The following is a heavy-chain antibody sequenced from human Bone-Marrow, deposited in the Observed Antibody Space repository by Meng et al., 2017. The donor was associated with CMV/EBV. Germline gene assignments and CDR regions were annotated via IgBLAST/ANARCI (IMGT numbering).Heavy chain of an antibody. CDR2: IKQDGSEK. CDR1: GFTFSSYA. CDR3: ARVPRWFDP. J-gene: IGHJ5*02. Sequence: GESLKISCAASGFTFSSYAMSWVRQAPGKGLEWVANIKQDGSEKYYVDSVKGRFTISRDNAKNSLYLQMNSLRAEDTAVYYCARVPRWFDPWGQGTLVTVSS. V-gene: IGHV3-7*01.